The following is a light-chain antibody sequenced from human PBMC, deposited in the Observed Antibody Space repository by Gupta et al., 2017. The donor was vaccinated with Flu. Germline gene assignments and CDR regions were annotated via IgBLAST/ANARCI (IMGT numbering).Light chain of an antibody. CDR3: QSYDTSLSVVV. J-gene: IGLJ2*01. V-gene: IGLV1-40*01. CDR2: GNS. Sequence: QSVLTQPPSVSGAPGQRITISCTGSSSNIGAGYDVHWYQQVPGRAPKLLIYGNSDRPSGIPDRFSGSKSGTSAYLAITGLQAEDEAEYYCQSYDTSLSVVVFGGGTQLTVL. CDR1: SSNIGAGYD.